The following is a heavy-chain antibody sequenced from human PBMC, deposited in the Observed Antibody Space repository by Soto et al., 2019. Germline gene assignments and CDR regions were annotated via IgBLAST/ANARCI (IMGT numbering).Heavy chain of an antibody. D-gene: IGHD3-22*01. J-gene: IGHJ6*02. CDR3: AKEKVTTYYYSSGMDV. CDR2: ISGSGDST. CDR1: GFTFSNYA. Sequence: EVQLLESGGGLVQPGGSLRLSCAASGFTFSNYAMNWVRQAPGKGLEWVSFISGSGDSTYYADSVKGRFTISRDSSKNTLYLQMNSLRAEDTALYYCAKEKVTTYYYSSGMDVWGQGTTVTVSS. V-gene: IGHV3-23*01.